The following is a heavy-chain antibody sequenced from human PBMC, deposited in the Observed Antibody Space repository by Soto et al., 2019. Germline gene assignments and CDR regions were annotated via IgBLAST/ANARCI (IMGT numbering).Heavy chain of an antibody. Sequence: GGSLRLSCAASGFTFSSYSMNWVRQAPGKGLEWVSSISSSSSYIYYADSVKGRFTISRDNAKNSLYLQMNSLRAEDTAVYYCARDAIVVVPASPDYWGQGTLVTVSS. CDR1: GFTFSSYS. J-gene: IGHJ4*02. CDR3: ARDAIVVVPASPDY. D-gene: IGHD2-2*01. V-gene: IGHV3-21*01. CDR2: ISSSSSYI.